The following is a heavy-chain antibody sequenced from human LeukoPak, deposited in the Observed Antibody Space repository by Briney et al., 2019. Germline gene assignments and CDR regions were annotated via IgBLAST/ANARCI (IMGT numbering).Heavy chain of an antibody. CDR1: GFTFSSYW. Sequence: GGSLRLSCAASGFTFSSYWMSWVRQAPGKWLEWVANIKQDGSEKYYVDSVKGRFTISRDNAKNSLYLQMNSLRAEDTAVYYCARLGYSGYDAFDYWGQGTLVTVSS. V-gene: IGHV3-7*01. CDR2: IKQDGSEK. J-gene: IGHJ4*02. CDR3: ARLGYSGYDAFDY. D-gene: IGHD5-12*01.